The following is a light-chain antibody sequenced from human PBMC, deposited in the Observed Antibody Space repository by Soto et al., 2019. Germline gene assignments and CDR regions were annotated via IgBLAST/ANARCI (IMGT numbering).Light chain of an antibody. CDR1: QSVGST. J-gene: IGKJ1*01. V-gene: IGKV3-15*01. Sequence: EIVMTQSPATLSVSPGERATLSCRASQSVGSTLAWYQQKVGQAPRLLIYGASARATGIPARFSGSGSGTEFTLTISSLQSEDFAVYYCQQYNDWPETFGQGTKVEIK. CDR3: QQYNDWPET. CDR2: GAS.